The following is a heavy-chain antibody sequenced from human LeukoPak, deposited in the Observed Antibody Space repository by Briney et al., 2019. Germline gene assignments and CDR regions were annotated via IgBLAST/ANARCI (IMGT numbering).Heavy chain of an antibody. Sequence: PSETLSLTCAVYGGSFSGYYWSWIRQPPGKGLEWIEEINHSGSTNYNPSLKSRVTISVDTSKNQFSLKLSSVTAADTAVYYCVRAASASPGSSDTFDMWGQGKMVTVSS. D-gene: IGHD2-2*01. CDR3: VRAASASPGSSDTFDM. V-gene: IGHV4-34*01. CDR2: INHSGST. J-gene: IGHJ3*02. CDR1: GGSFSGYY.